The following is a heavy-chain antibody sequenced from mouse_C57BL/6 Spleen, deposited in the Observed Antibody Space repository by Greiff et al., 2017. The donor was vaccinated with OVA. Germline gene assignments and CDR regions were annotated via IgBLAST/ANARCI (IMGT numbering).Heavy chain of an antibody. Sequence: VQLQQPGAELVMPGASVKLSCKASGYTFTSYWMHWVKQRPGQGLEWIGEIDPSDSYTNYNQKFKGKSTLTVDKSSSTAYMQLSSLTSEDSAVYYCARTSYSNYGAWFAYWGQGTLVTVSA. D-gene: IGHD2-5*01. J-gene: IGHJ3*01. CDR3: ARTSYSNYGAWFAY. CDR1: GYTFTSYW. CDR2: IDPSDSYT. V-gene: IGHV1-69*01.